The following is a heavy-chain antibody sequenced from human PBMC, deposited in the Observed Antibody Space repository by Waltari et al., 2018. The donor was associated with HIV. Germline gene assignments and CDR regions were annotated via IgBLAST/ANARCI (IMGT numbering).Heavy chain of an antibody. CDR1: GFTFSRYA. CDR3: AKGASGWSPGY. V-gene: IGHV3-30*18. CDR2: ISYHGDDK. Sequence: QVHLVESGGGVVQPGRSLRLSCAASGFTFSRYAMHWVRRAPGKGLEWVAVISYHGDDKYYADSVKGRFTISRDNSKNTLYLQMNSLRAEDTAVYYCAKGASGWSPGYWGQGTLVTVSS. D-gene: IGHD6-19*01. J-gene: IGHJ4*02.